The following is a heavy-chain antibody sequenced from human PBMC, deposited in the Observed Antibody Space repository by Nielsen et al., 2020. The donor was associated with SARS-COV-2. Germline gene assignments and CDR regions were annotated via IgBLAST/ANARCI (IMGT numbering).Heavy chain of an antibody. J-gene: IGHJ1*01. V-gene: IGHV3-64D*09. CDR3: ARDWGETQVGYFQH. Sequence: GESLKISCSASGFTFSAHAMHWVRQAPGKGLEYVSAISSNGGSTYYADSVKGRFTISRDNSKNTLYLQMSSLRAEDTAVYYCARDWGETQVGYFQHWGQGTLVTVSS. D-gene: IGHD3-16*01. CDR2: ISSNGGST. CDR1: GFTFSAHA.